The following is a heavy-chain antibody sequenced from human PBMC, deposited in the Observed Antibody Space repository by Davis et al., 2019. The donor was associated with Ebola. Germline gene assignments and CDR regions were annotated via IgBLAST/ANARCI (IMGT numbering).Heavy chain of an antibody. Sequence: GESLKISCAASGFTFRSYVMHWVRQAPGKGLEWVAVISYDGSNKYYADSVKGRLTISRDNSKNTLYLQMSSLRAEDTAVYYCVKERRDGYNPFDYWGQGTLVTVSS. J-gene: IGHJ4*02. CDR2: ISYDGSNK. CDR3: VKERRDGYNPFDY. CDR1: GFTFRSYV. V-gene: IGHV3-30*14. D-gene: IGHD5-24*01.